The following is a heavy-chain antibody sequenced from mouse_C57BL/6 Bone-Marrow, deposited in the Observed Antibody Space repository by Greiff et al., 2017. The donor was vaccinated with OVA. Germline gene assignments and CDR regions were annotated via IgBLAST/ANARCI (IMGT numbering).Heavy chain of an antibody. CDR3: ARSGITTVEGDFAMDY. D-gene: IGHD1-1*01. V-gene: IGHV1-55*01. J-gene: IGHJ4*01. CDR1: GYTFTSYW. Sequence: QLKESGAELVKPGASVKMSCKASGYTFTSYWITWVKQRPGQGLEWIGDIYPGSGRTNYNEKFKSKATLTVDTSSSTAYMQLSSLTSEDSAVYYCARSGITTVEGDFAMDYWGQGTSVTVSS. CDR2: IYPGSGRT.